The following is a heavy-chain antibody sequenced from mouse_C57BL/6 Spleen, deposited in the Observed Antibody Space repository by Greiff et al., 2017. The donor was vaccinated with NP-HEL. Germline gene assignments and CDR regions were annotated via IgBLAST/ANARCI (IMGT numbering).Heavy chain of an antibody. CDR2: IYPGSGST. D-gene: IGHD1-1*01. CDR3: AREGYYGSSPWFAY. V-gene: IGHV1-55*01. CDR1: GFTFTSYW. Sequence: VQLQQPGAELVKPGASVKLSCKASGFTFTSYWITWVRQSPGQGLEWIGDIYPGSGSTNYNEKFKSKATLTVDTSSSTAYMQRSSLTSEDSALYYCAREGYYGSSPWFAYWGQGTLVTVSA. J-gene: IGHJ3*01.